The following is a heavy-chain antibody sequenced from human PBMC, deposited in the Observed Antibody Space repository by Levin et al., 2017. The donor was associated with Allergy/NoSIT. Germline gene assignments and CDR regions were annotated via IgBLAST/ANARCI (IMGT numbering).Heavy chain of an antibody. J-gene: IGHJ6*02. D-gene: IGHD1-1*01. CDR2: MSGGGKNT. Sequence: GGSLRLSCVASEISFRIHDINWVRQAPGKGLEWVSGMSGGGKNTYYADSVKGRFTISTDISKNTVYLQMNSLRGDDTAIYYCAKSLPVGGTTFEGLDVCMDVWGQGTTVTVS. CDR3: AKSLPVGGTTFEGLDVCMDV. V-gene: IGHV3-23*01. CDR1: EISFRIHD.